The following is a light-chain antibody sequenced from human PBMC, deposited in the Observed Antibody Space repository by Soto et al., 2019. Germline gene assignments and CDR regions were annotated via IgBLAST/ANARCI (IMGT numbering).Light chain of an antibody. CDR2: GVS. V-gene: IGKV3-20*01. Sequence: EIVLTQSPVALSLSPGERATLSCRASQSVSSTLLTWYQQKPGQAPRLLIYGVSSRATGIPDRFSGSGSGTDFTLTISRLEPEDFAVYYCHQYDNAPQTYGQGTKVDIK. J-gene: IGKJ2*01. CDR3: HQYDNAPQT. CDR1: QSVSSTL.